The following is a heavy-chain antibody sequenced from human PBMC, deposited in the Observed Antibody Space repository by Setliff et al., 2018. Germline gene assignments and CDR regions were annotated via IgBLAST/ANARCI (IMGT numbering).Heavy chain of an antibody. V-gene: IGHV1-46*01. CDR2: INPIFGTT. J-gene: IGHJ6*02. D-gene: IGHD3-22*01. Sequence: VASVKVSCKASGYTFTSHYMHWVRQAPGLGLEWMGTINPIFGTTNNAQKFQGRVTITADESTSTAYMELSSLRSEDTAVYYCARANYYDSSGHSVYGMDVWGQGTTVTVSS. CDR1: GYTFTSHY. CDR3: ARANYYDSSGHSVYGMDV.